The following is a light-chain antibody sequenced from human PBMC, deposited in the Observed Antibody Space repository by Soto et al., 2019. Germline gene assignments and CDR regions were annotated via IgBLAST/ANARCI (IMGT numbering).Light chain of an antibody. CDR1: QSVSSF. CDR2: DAS. CDR3: QQRSNWPPIT. Sequence: EIALTQSPATLSLSPGERATLSCRASQSVSSFLAWYQQKPGQAPRLLIYDASNRATGIPDRFSGSGSGTDFTLTISNLEPEDFAVYYCQQRSNWPPITFGQGTRLEIK. V-gene: IGKV3-11*01. J-gene: IGKJ5*01.